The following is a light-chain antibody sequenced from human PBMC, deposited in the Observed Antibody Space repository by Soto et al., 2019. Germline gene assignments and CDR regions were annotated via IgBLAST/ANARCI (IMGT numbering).Light chain of an antibody. CDR2: EVS. CDR1: SSDVGAYRY. Sequence: QSALTQPASVSGSPGQSITISCTGSSSDVGAYRYVSWFQQHPGRAPKLIIYEVSNRPSGVSDRFSGSKSGNTASLTIPGLKAEDEADYHCSSYTTTTAWVFGGGTKLTVL. CDR3: SSYTTTTAWV. V-gene: IGLV2-14*01. J-gene: IGLJ3*02.